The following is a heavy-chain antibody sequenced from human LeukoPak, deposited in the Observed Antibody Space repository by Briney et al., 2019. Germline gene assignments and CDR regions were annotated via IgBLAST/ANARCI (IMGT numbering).Heavy chain of an antibody. D-gene: IGHD3-16*01. V-gene: IGHV3-73*01. CDR1: GFTFSGSA. CDR2: IRSKANSYAT. Sequence: GGSLRLSCAASGFTFSGSAMHWVRQASGKGLEWVGRIRSKANSYATAYAASVKGRLTISRDDSKNTAYLQMNSLKTEDTAVYYCGSMGVSDYWGQGTLVTVSS. CDR3: GSMGVSDY. J-gene: IGHJ4*02.